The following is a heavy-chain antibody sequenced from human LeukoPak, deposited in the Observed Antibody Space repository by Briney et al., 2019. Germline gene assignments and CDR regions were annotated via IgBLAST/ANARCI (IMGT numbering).Heavy chain of an antibody. CDR1: GGSISSSNW. Sequence: PSGTLSLTCAVSGGSISSSNWWSWVRQPPGKGLEWIGEIYHSGSTNYNPSLKSPVTTSVDKSKNQFSLKLSSVTAADTAVYYCARDLVAAPGWETTTRYNLFDRWGQGTLVSVSS. CDR3: ARDLVAAPGWETTTRYNLFDR. D-gene: IGHD6-13*01. J-gene: IGHJ5*02. CDR2: IYHSGST. V-gene: IGHV4-4*02.